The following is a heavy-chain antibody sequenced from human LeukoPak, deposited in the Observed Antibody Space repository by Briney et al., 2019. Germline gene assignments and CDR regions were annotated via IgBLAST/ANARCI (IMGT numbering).Heavy chain of an antibody. V-gene: IGHV4-59*01. CDR3: ARAVTGKYYFDY. CDR2: IYYSGST. Sequence: SEPRSLTCTVPGGSISSYYGSWIRQPPGKGLEWIGYIYYSGSTNYNPSLKSRVTISVDTSKNQFSLKLSSVTAADTAVYYCARAVTGKYYFDYWGQGTLVTVSS. J-gene: IGHJ4*02. CDR1: GGSISSYY. D-gene: IGHD4-11*01.